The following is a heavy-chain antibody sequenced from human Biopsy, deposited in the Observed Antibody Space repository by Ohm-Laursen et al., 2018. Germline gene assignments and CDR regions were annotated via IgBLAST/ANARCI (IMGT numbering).Heavy chain of an antibody. D-gene: IGHD1-7*01. Sequence: SLRLSCTASGFTFDDFDMHWVRQSPGKGLEWVAGIDWNSRNINYGDSVKGRFSVSRDNAKNSLYWQMNSLRGEDTALYYCVKDTNWNYVWDRPGATKGMDVWGQGTTVTVSS. CDR2: IDWNSRNI. CDR3: VKDTNWNYVWDRPGATKGMDV. CDR1: GFTFDDFD. J-gene: IGHJ6*02. V-gene: IGHV3-9*01.